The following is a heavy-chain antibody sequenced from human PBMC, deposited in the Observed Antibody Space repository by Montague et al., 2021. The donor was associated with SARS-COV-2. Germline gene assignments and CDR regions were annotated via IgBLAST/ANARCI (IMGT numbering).Heavy chain of an antibody. D-gene: IGHD6-13*01. J-gene: IGHJ4*02. CDR1: DGSVISTYPH. V-gene: IGHV4-61*01. Sequence: SETLSLTCTVSDGSVISTYPHWHWVRQSPGRGLEWNGGYLFHIDTADYNASLRSRVTISVDTSKNQFSLKLTSVTAADTAVYYCTRGIDSYKTGYWGQGIQVTVSS. CDR2: LFHIDTA. CDR3: TRGIDSYKTGY.